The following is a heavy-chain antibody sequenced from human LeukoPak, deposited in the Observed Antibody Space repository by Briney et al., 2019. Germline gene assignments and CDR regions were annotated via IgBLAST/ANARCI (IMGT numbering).Heavy chain of an antibody. CDR2: IKSKTGGGTT. Sequence: GGSLRLSCTASGFTFTNAWMSGVRQPPGKGLEWVGRIKSKTGGGTTDYAAPVKGRFTISRDDSKNTLYLQMNSLKTEDTAVYYCSTATFNWGQGTLVTVSS. CDR1: GFTFTNAW. D-gene: IGHD2/OR15-2a*01. CDR3: STATFN. V-gene: IGHV3-15*01. J-gene: IGHJ4*02.